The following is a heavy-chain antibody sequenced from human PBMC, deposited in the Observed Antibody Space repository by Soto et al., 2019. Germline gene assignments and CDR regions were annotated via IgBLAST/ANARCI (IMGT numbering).Heavy chain of an antibody. V-gene: IGHV1-69*12. CDR3: ATMKGGYQYDYYGMDV. Sequence: QVQLVQSGAEVKKPGSSVKVSCKASGGTFSSYAISWVRQAPGQGLEWMGGIIPIFGTANYAQKFQGRVTITADESTSTAYMELSSLRSEDTAVYYCATMKGGYQYDYYGMDVWGQGTTVTVSS. D-gene: IGHD3-16*02. J-gene: IGHJ6*02. CDR2: IIPIFGTA. CDR1: GGTFSSYA.